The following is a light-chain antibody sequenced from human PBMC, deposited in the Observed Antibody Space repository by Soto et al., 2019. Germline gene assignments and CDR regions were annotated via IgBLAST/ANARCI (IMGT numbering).Light chain of an antibody. Sequence: EIVLTQSPGTLSLSPGERATLSCRASQSFSSSYLAWYQQKPGQAPRLLIYGASSRPTGIPERFSGSGSGSDFTLTISRLQPEDFAVYYCQQFGSSVFTFGHGTKLDIK. CDR3: QQFGSSVFT. CDR1: QSFSSSY. CDR2: GAS. J-gene: IGKJ2*01. V-gene: IGKV3-20*01.